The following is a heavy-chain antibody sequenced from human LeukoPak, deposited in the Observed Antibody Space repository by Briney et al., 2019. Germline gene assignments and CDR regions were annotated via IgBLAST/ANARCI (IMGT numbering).Heavy chain of an antibody. CDR2: IIPILGIA. V-gene: IGHV1-69*04. CDR3: ARLSIVVVTAAFDY. J-gene: IGHJ4*02. D-gene: IGHD2-21*02. CDR1: GGTFSSYA. Sequence: SVKVSCKASGGTFSSYAISWVRQAPGQGLEWMGRIIPILGIANYAQKFQGRVTITADKSTSTAYMELSSLRSEDTAVYYCARLSIVVVTAAFDYWGQGTLVTVSS.